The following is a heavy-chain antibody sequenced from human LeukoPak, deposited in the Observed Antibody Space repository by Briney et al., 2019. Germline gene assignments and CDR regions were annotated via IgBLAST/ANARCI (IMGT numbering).Heavy chain of an antibody. Sequence: ASVKVSCKASGHTFTSYYMHWVRQAPGQGLEWMGIINPSGGSTTYAQKSQGRVTMTRDTSTSTVYVELSSLRSEDTAVYYCARAEAAFGGVIDPFDYWGQGSLVTVSS. CDR3: ARAEAAFGGVIDPFDY. V-gene: IGHV1-46*01. J-gene: IGHJ4*02. CDR2: INPSGGST. CDR1: GHTFTSYY. D-gene: IGHD3-16*02.